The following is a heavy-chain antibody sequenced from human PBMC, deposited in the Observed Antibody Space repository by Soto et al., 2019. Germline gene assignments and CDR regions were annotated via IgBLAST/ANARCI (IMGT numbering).Heavy chain of an antibody. D-gene: IGHD3-22*01. V-gene: IGHV3-23*01. CDR2: ISGSGGST. CDR3: AKVTSYYYDSNGYPPY. Sequence: GGSLRLSCAASGFTFSSYAMSWVRQAPGKGLEWVSAISGSGGSTYYADSVKGRFTISRDNSKNTLYLQMNSLRAEDTAVYYCAKVTSYYYDSNGYPPYWGQGTLVTVSS. J-gene: IGHJ4*02. CDR1: GFTFSSYA.